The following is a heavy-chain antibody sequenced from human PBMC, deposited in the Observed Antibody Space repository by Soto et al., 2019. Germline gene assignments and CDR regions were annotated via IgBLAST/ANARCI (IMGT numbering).Heavy chain of an antibody. J-gene: IGHJ4*02. CDR1: GYTFTDYH. Sequence: GASVKVSCKASGYTFTDYHVHWVRQAPGQGLELIGIINPSRGTTSYTQRFQGRVTMTRDTSASTVYMELSSLRSEDTAMYYCARDGSGYYYGSFDYWGQGTLVTV. D-gene: IGHD3-22*01. CDR2: INPSRGTT. CDR3: ARDGSGYYYGSFDY. V-gene: IGHV1-46*01.